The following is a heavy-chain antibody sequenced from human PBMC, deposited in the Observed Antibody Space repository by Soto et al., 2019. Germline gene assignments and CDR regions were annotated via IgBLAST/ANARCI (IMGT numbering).Heavy chain of an antibody. Sequence: GASVKVSCKASGGTFSSYAISWVRKAPGQGLEWMGGIIPIFGTANYAQKFQGRVTITADKSTSTAYMELSSLRSEDTAVYYCARAQWDIVVVPAAIADKLYGMDVWGQGTTVTVSS. D-gene: IGHD2-2*01. CDR3: ARAQWDIVVVPAAIADKLYGMDV. V-gene: IGHV1-69*06. J-gene: IGHJ6*02. CDR1: GGTFSSYA. CDR2: IIPIFGTA.